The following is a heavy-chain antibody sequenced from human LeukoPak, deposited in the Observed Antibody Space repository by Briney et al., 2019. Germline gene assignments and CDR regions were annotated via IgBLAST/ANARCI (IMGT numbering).Heavy chain of an antibody. CDR3: ASGVGGLYYYYGMDV. D-gene: IGHD3/OR15-3a*01. CDR1: GYTFTSYD. V-gene: IGHV1-8*01. CDR2: MNPNSGNT. Sequence: APVKVSCKASGYTFTSYDINWVRQATGQGLEWMGWMNPNSGNTGYAQKFQGRVTMTRNTSISTAYMELSSLRSEDTAVYYCASGVGGLYYYYGMDVWGQGTTVTVSS. J-gene: IGHJ6*02.